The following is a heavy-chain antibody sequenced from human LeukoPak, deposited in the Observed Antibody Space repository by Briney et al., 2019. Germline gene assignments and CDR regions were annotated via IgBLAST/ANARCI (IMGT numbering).Heavy chain of an antibody. CDR1: GFIFDEYA. Sequence: GGPLRLSCAGSGFIFDEYAMHWVRQAPGKGLEWVSGISWNSASIAYADSVKGRFTISRDNAKNLLFLQMTSLRAADTALYYCVKGHCSSSSCFPNYYYYMDVWGTGTTVTVSS. CDR3: VKGHCSSSSCFPNYYYYMDV. CDR2: ISWNSASI. J-gene: IGHJ6*03. D-gene: IGHD2-15*01. V-gene: IGHV3-9*01.